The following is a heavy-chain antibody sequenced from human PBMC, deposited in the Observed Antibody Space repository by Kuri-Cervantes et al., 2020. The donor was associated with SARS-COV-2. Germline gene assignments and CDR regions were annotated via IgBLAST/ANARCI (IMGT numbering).Heavy chain of an antibody. CDR1: GFTFSSYS. CDR3: ARVHKAGATYYYYYMDV. V-gene: IGHV3-21*01. D-gene: IGHD1-26*01. Sequence: GESLKISCAASGFTFSSYSMNWVRQAPGKGLERVSSISSSSSYIYYADSVKGRFTISRDNAKNSLYLQMNSLRAEDTAVYYCARVHKAGATYYYYYMDVWGKGTTVTVSS. J-gene: IGHJ6*03. CDR2: ISSSSSYI.